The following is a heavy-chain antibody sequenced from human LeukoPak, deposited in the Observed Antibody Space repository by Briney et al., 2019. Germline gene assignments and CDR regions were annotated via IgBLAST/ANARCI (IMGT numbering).Heavy chain of an antibody. CDR2: IVQSGNT. J-gene: IGHJ3*02. Sequence: SETLSLTCAVYGGAFSGYYWSWIRQPPGKGLEWIGEIVQSGNTKYNPSLKSRVNLSVDTSKNQISLNLTSVTAADTAVYYCARFGSSTWYKGAFDIWGQGTMVTVAS. CDR3: ARFGSSTWYKGAFDI. CDR1: GGAFSGYY. D-gene: IGHD6-13*01. V-gene: IGHV4-34*12.